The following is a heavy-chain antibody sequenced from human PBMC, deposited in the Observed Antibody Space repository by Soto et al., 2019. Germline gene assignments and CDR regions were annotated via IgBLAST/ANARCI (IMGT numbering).Heavy chain of an antibody. CDR1: GFTFSSYA. Sequence: GGSLRLSCAASGFTFSSYAMSWVRQAPGKGLEWVSAISGSGGSTYYADSVKGRFTISRDNSKNTLYLQMNSLRAEDTAVYYCARISGYYYVLFGGMGVWGQGTTVTVS. V-gene: IGHV3-23*01. D-gene: IGHD3-22*01. CDR3: ARISGYYYVLFGGMGV. CDR2: ISGSGGST. J-gene: IGHJ6*02.